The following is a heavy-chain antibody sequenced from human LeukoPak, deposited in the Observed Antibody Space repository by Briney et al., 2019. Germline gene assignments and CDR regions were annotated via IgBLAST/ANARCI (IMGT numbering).Heavy chain of an antibody. V-gene: IGHV1-69*13. Sequence: SVKVSCKASGYTFTSYGISWVRQAPGQGLEWMGGIIPIFGTANYAQKFQGRVTITADESTSTAYMELSSLRSEDTAVYYCARDAGSDIVVVPAADNWFDPWGQGTLVTVSS. CDR1: GYTFTSYG. D-gene: IGHD2-2*01. J-gene: IGHJ5*02. CDR2: IIPIFGTA. CDR3: ARDAGSDIVVVPAADNWFDP.